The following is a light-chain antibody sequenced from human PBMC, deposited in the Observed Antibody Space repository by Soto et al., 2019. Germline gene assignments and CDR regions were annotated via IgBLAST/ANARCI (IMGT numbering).Light chain of an antibody. CDR3: QQSYKMPS. J-gene: IGKJ5*01. CDR1: HDISSA. CDR2: DAS. Sequence: AIQLTQSPSSLSAFVGDRRTITCRPSHDISSALAWYQQTPGRAPKLLIYDASKLQSGVPSRFSGSGYGTEFTLTISSLEPEDFGTYYCQQSYKMPSFGQGTRLEIK. V-gene: IGKV1-13*02.